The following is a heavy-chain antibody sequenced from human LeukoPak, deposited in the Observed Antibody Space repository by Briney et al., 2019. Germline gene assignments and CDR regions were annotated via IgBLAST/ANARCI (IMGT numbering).Heavy chain of an antibody. CDR1: GYTFTGYY. Sequence: ASVKVSCKASGYTFTGYYMHWVRQAPGQGLEWMGWINPNSGGTNYAQKFQGRVTMTRNTSISTAYMELSSLRSEDTAVYYCARAPTKIAVAGNWFDPWGQGTLVTVSS. V-gene: IGHV1-2*02. J-gene: IGHJ5*02. D-gene: IGHD6-19*01. CDR3: ARAPTKIAVAGNWFDP. CDR2: INPNSGGT.